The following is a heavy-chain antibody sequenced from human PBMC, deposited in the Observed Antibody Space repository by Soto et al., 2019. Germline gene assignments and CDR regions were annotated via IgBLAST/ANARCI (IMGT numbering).Heavy chain of an antibody. CDR1: GITFSDYG. Sequence: GGSLRLSCAASGITFSDYGMHWVRQAPGKGLEWVAGVWKDGSNRYYVDSVKGRLTISRDNSKNTLYLQMNSLRDEDTAVYYCAKVPRGSNFGYYNFWGQGTLVTVSS. CDR3: AKVPRGSNFGYYNF. V-gene: IGHV3-30*02. J-gene: IGHJ4*02. D-gene: IGHD5-18*01. CDR2: VWKDGSNR.